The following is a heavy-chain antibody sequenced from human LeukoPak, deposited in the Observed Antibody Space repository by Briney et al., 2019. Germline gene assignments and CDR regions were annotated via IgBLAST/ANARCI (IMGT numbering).Heavy chain of an antibody. V-gene: IGHV4-59*01. CDR1: GGSISNYF. Sequence: PSETLSLTCTVSGGSISNYFWSWIRQPPGKGLEWIGYISYSGSTNSNPSLKSRVTISVDTSKNQFSLKLSSVTAGDTAVYYCARAPGIAAAGTHFDFWGQGTLVTVSS. J-gene: IGHJ4*02. CDR3: ARAPGIAAAGTHFDF. D-gene: IGHD6-13*01. CDR2: ISYSGST.